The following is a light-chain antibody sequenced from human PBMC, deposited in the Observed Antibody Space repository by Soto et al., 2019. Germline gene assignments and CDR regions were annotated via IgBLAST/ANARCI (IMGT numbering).Light chain of an antibody. V-gene: IGLV2-23*01. J-gene: IGLJ1*01. CDR3: CSYAGSSYYV. Sequence: QSVLTQPASVSGSPGQSITISCTGTSSDVGNYNLVSWYQQYPGKAPKLMIYEGGKRPSGVSNRFSGSKSGNTASLTISGLQAEDEAYYYCCSYAGSSYYVFGSGTKVTVL. CDR2: EGG. CDR1: SSDVGNYNL.